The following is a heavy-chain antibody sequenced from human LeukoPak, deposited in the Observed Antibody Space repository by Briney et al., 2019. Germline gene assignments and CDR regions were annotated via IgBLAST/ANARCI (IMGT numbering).Heavy chain of an antibody. D-gene: IGHD4-11*01. Sequence: GGSLRLSCAASGFTFRNYGMHWVRQAPGKGLDWVAVIWYDGSNRYYADSVKGRFTISRDNSKNTLYLQMNSLRAEDTAIYYCPRKIVTETSSARNYYYYGMDVWGQGTTVTVSS. CDR3: PRKIVTETSSARNYYYYGMDV. J-gene: IGHJ6*02. V-gene: IGHV3-33*01. CDR2: IWYDGSNR. CDR1: GFTFRNYG.